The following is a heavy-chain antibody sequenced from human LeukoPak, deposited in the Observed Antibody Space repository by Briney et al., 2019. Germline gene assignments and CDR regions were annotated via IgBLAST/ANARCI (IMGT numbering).Heavy chain of an antibody. CDR1: GYTFTGYY. J-gene: IGHJ4*02. CDR3: AHYCSGGSCHSDY. Sequence: EASVKVSCKASGYTFTGYYMHWVRQAPGQGLEWMGWINPNSGGTNYAQKFQGRDTMTRDTSISTAYMELSRLRSDDTAVYYCAHYCSGGSCHSDYWGQGTLVTVSS. D-gene: IGHD2-15*01. CDR2: INPNSGGT. V-gene: IGHV1-2*02.